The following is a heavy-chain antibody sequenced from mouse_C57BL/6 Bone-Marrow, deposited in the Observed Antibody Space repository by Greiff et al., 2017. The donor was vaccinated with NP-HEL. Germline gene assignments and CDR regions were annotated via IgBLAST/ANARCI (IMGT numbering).Heavy chain of an antibody. CDR1: GFTFSSYA. V-gene: IGHV5-4*01. CDR2: ISDGGSYT. J-gene: IGHJ2*01. Sequence: DVHLVESGGGLVKPGGSLKLSCAASGFTFSSYAMSWVRQTPEKRLEWVATISDGGSYTYYPDNVKGRFTISRDNAKNNLYLQMSHLKSEDTAMYYCARDRGDYDYFDYWGQGTTLTVSS. D-gene: IGHD2-4*01. CDR3: ARDRGDYDYFDY.